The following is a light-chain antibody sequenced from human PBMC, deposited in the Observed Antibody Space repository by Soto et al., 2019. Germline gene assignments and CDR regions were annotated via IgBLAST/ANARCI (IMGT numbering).Light chain of an antibody. J-gene: IGKJ3*01. CDR2: GAS. CDR3: QHYGSSPFT. CDR1: QSVSNSY. Sequence: EIVLTQSPGTLSLSPGERATLSCRASQSVSNSYLAWYQQKPGQAPRLLVYGASSRATGIPDRFSGSGSGTDLILTISRVEPEDFAVYYCQHYGSSPFTFGPGTRGDIK. V-gene: IGKV3-20*01.